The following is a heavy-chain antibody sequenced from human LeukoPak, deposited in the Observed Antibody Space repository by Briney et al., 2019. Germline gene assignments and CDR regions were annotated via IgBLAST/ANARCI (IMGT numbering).Heavy chain of an antibody. CDR1: GGTFSSYA. D-gene: IGHD6-13*01. J-gene: IGHJ4*02. CDR2: IIPIFGTA. V-gene: IGHV1-69*06. Sequence: ASVKVSCQASGGTFSSYAISWVRQAPGQGLEWMGGIIPIFGTANYAQKFQGRVTITADKSTSTAYMELSSLRSENTAVYYCARAPGIAAAGTGTFDYWGQGTLVTVSS. CDR3: ARAPGIAAAGTGTFDY.